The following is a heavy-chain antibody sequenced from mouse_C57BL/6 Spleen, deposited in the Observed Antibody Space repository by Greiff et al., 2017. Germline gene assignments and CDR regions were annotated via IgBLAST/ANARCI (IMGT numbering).Heavy chain of an antibody. J-gene: IGHJ2*01. CDR2: IDPENGDT. D-gene: IGHD1-1*01. Sequence: VQLKESGAELVRPGASVKLSCTASGFNIKDDYMHWVKQRPEQGLEWIGWIDPENGDTEYASKFQGKATITADTSSNTAYLQLSSLTSEDTAVYYCTTGTVVEGFDYWGQGTTLTVSS. CDR3: TTGTVVEGFDY. V-gene: IGHV14-4*01. CDR1: GFNIKDDY.